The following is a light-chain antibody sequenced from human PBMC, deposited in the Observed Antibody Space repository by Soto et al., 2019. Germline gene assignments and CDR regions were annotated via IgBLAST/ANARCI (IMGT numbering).Light chain of an antibody. J-gene: IGLJ1*01. CDR3: CSFAGTSTYV. Sequence: QSALTQPASVSGSPGQSFTISCTGTSSDVGTYNIVSWYQQHPGKAPKLIIYEVTKRPSGVSNRFSGSKSGNTASLTISELQAEDEADYHCCSFAGTSTYVFGSGTKVTVL. CDR1: SSDVGTYNI. V-gene: IGLV2-23*02. CDR2: EVT.